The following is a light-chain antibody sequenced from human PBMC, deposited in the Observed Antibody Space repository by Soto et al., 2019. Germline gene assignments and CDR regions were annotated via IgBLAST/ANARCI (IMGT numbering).Light chain of an antibody. CDR3: QHYNSYSDA. J-gene: IGKJ1*01. V-gene: IGKV1-27*01. Sequence: EIPMTQSPATLSVSVGDRVTITCQASQGISNYLAWYQQKPGKVPKLLIYAAFTLQSGVPSRFSGSGFGTDFTLTISSLQPEDFATYYCQHYNSYSDAFGEGTKVDIK. CDR2: AAF. CDR1: QGISNY.